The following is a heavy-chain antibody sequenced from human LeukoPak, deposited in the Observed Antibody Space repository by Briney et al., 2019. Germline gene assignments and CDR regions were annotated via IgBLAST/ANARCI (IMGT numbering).Heavy chain of an antibody. V-gene: IGHV3-21*01. CDR2: ISSSSSYI. D-gene: IGHD6-13*01. CDR1: GFTFSSHE. J-gene: IGHJ4*02. CDR3: ARDRFDGYSSSWSFDY. Sequence: PGGSLRLSCAAAGFTFSSHEMNWVRQAPGKGLEWVSSISSSSSYIYYADSVKGRFTISRDNAKNSLYLQMNSLRAEDTAVYYCARDRFDGYSSSWSFDYWGQGTLVTVSS.